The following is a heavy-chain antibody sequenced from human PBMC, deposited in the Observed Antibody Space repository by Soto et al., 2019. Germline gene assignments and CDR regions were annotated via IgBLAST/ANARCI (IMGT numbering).Heavy chain of an antibody. CDR2: IYYSGST. D-gene: IGHD3-22*01. Sequence: SETLSLTCTVYGGSIRSGDSYWSWIRQPPGKGLEWIGYIYYSGSTYYNPSLKSRVTISLDTSKNQFSLNLSSVTAADTAVYYCARTHYSDRSGTDYWGQGTRVTVSS. V-gene: IGHV4-30-4*01. CDR1: GGSIRSGDSY. CDR3: ARTHYSDRSGTDY. J-gene: IGHJ4*02.